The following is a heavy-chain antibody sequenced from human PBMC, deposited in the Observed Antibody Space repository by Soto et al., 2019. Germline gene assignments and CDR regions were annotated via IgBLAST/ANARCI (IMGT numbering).Heavy chain of an antibody. CDR3: ARTLYSDNVDY. D-gene: IGHD4-17*01. CDR2: MNPNSCNT. CDR1: GYTFTSYD. V-gene: IGHV1-8*01. J-gene: IGHJ4*02. Sequence: QVQLVQSGAEVKKPGASVKVSCKASGYTFTSYDINWVRQAPGQGLEWMGWMNPNSCNTGYAQKFQGTVTITRNTPISTAYMELRSLRSEDTAVYCCARTLYSDNVDYRGQATLVNVSS.